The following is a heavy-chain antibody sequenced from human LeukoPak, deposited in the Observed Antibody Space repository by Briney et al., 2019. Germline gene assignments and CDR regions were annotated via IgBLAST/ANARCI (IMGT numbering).Heavy chain of an antibody. J-gene: IGHJ4*02. CDR3: ARLDLPATRFDY. V-gene: IGHV4-38-2*02. Sequence: PSETLSLTCTVSGYSISSGYYWGWIRPPPGKGLEWIGSIYHSGRTFYNPSLKSRVTISVDTSKNQFSLKLTSVTAADTAVYYCARLDLPATRFDYWGQGTLVTVSS. CDR2: IYHSGRT. CDR1: GYSISSGYY. D-gene: IGHD5-24*01.